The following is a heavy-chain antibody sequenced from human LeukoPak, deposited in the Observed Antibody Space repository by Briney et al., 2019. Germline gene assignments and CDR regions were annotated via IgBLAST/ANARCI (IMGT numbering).Heavy chain of an antibody. J-gene: IGHJ4*02. CDR2: IGYSGGSA. Sequence: GGSLRLSCAASGFTFSLFAMSWVRQAPGKGLEWVSAIGYSGGSAYYADSVKGRFTISRDNSKNTLYLQMNSLRAEDTALYYCVKEQGATVVKIYFDYWGQGTLVTVSS. CDR1: GFTFSLFA. V-gene: IGHV3-23*01. CDR3: VKEQGATVVKIYFDY. D-gene: IGHD1-1*01.